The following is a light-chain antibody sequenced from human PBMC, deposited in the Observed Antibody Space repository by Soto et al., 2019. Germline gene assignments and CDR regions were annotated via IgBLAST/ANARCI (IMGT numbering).Light chain of an antibody. CDR1: QTVNRNY. CDR3: QQYIDSPRT. V-gene: IGKV3-20*01. CDR2: GVS. J-gene: IGKJ1*01. Sequence: EIILTQSPGTLALSPGDGATLSCRASQTVNRNYLAWYHQRPGQPPMLLIYGVSNRASGVPDRFSGDGSGTEFTLTIGRLHPDDFGVYYCQQYIDSPRTFLQGTMVEIK.